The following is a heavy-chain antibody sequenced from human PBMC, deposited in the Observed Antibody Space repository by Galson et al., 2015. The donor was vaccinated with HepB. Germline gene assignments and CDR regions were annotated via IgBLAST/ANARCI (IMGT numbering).Heavy chain of an antibody. D-gene: IGHD2-2*01. CDR2: ISAYNGNT. CDR3: ARVEDIVVVPAAKNEYYYYGMDV. J-gene: IGHJ6*02. Sequence: SVKVSCKASGYTFTSYGISWVRQAPGQGLEWMGWISAYNGNTNYAQKLQGRVTMTTDTSTSTAYMELRSLRSDDTAVYYCARVEDIVVVPAAKNEYYYYGMDVWGQGTTVTVSS. CDR1: GYTFTSYG. V-gene: IGHV1-18*01.